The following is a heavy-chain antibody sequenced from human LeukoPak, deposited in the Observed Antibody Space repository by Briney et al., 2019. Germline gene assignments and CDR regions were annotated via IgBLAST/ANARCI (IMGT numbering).Heavy chain of an antibody. J-gene: IGHJ6*02. Sequence: GGSLRLSCAASGFTFSSYAMSWVRQAPGKGLEWVSAIGGSGGSTYYADSVKGRFTISRDNSKNTLYLQMNSLRAEDTAVYYCAKGDTIGDRLYYYYGMDVWGQGTTVTVSS. D-gene: IGHD4-17*01. CDR2: IGGSGGST. CDR3: AKGDTIGDRLYYYYGMDV. V-gene: IGHV3-23*01. CDR1: GFTFSSYA.